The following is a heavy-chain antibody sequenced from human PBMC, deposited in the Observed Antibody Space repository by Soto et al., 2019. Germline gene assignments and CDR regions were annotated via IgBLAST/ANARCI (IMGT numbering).Heavy chain of an antibody. D-gene: IGHD1-1*01. Sequence: QVQLQESGPGLVKPSETLSLTCTVSGGSISSYYWSWIRQPPGKGLEWIGYIYYSGSTNYHPSLKSRVTISVDTSKNQFSRKLSSVTAADTAVYYCARRYGYSFDYWGQGTLVTVSS. V-gene: IGHV4-59*08. CDR3: ARRYGYSFDY. CDR2: IYYSGST. J-gene: IGHJ4*02. CDR1: GGSISSYY.